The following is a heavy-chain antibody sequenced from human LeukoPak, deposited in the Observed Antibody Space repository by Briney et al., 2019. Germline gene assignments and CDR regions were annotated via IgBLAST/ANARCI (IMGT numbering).Heavy chain of an antibody. D-gene: IGHD6-19*01. CDR3: GRGYRGCYHLCYF. CDR1: GPTLGSNQ. J-gene: IGHJ4*02. V-gene: IGHV3-66*02. CDR2: FYAAGTM. Sequence: PGGSLRLSQFASGPTLGSNQMTWVRPAPNKGRQGVSIFYAAGTMYFPPSVKGRFTVSSDNSMNTLYLQMDSLRPEDTGVYYCGRGYRGCYHLCYFLGQGTLVTVSS.